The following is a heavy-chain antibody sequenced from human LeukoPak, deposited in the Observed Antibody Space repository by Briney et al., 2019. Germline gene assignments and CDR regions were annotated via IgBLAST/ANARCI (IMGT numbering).Heavy chain of an antibody. V-gene: IGHV3-53*01. J-gene: IGHJ4*02. Sequence: PGGSLRLSCAASGFTVSSNYMSWVRQAPGKGLELVSVIYSGGSTYYADSVKGRFTISRDNSKNTLYLQMNSLRAEDTAVYYCAREVTGTGDYFDYWGQGTLVTVSS. CDR2: IYSGGST. CDR1: GFTVSSNY. CDR3: AREVTGTGDYFDY. D-gene: IGHD1-1*01.